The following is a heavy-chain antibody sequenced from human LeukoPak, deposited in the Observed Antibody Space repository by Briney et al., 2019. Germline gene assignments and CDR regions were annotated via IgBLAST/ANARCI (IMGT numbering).Heavy chain of an antibody. J-gene: IGHJ1*01. Sequence: SSGTLSLTCTVSGGSISSYYWSWIRQPAGKGLEWIGRIYTSGSTNYNPSLKSRVTMSVDTSKNQFSLKLSSVTAADTAVYYCARFSRSAEYFQHWGQGTLVTVSS. CDR1: GGSISSYY. V-gene: IGHV4-4*07. D-gene: IGHD2-2*01. CDR3: ARFSRSAEYFQH. CDR2: IYTSGST.